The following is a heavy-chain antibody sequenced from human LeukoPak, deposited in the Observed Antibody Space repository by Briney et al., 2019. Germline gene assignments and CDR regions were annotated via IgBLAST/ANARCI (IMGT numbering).Heavy chain of an antibody. CDR2: ISYDGNNK. D-gene: IGHD6-19*01. J-gene: IGHJ3*02. CDR3: TKGRRSIAVAGIDAFDI. Sequence: GRSLRLSCVASGFTPNIYGMHWVRQAPGKGPEWVAVISYDGNNKYYRESVRGRFTISRDNSENTMYLQMNSLRPEDTAVYYCTKGRRSIAVAGIDAFDIWGQGTMVTVSS. V-gene: IGHV3-30*18. CDR1: GFTPNIYG.